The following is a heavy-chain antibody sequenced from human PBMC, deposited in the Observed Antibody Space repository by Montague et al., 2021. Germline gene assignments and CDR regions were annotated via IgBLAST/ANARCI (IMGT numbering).Heavy chain of an antibody. CDR3: AGERDRYYYLDI. CDR1: RSLINSDYY. Sequence: SDTLSLTCTVSRSLINSDYYWGWIRQPPGKGLEWMGSVPHGGRTYYNPSLKSLATISVDTSNNHFSLQLSFVTAENTAMYYCAGERDRYYYLDIWGKGTTVTVSS. CDR2: VPHGGRT. J-gene: IGHJ6*03. V-gene: IGHV4-38-2*02.